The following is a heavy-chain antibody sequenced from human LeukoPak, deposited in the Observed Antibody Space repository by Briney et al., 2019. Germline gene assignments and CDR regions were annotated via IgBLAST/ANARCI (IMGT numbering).Heavy chain of an antibody. CDR2: IQHDGSNK. D-gene: IGHD6-19*01. J-gene: IGHJ4*02. Sequence: SGGSLRLSCAASGFTFSDYYMHWVRQAPGKGLEWVAFIQHDGSNKYYVDSVKGRFTISRDKSKNTLYLQMNSLRAEDTAVYYCAKDRLVPDSVLDYWGQGTLVTVSS. CDR3: AKDRLVPDSVLDY. CDR1: GFTFSDYY. V-gene: IGHV3-30*02.